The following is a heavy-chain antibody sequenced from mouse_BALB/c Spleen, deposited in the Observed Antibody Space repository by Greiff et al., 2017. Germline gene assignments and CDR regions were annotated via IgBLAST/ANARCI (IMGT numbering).Heavy chain of an antibody. D-gene: IGHD1-1*01. CDR1: GFTFSSYA. J-gene: IGHJ4*01. Sequence: EVKVEESGGGLVKPGGSLKLSCAASGFTFSSYAMSWVRQTPEKRLEWVASISSGGSTYYPDSVKGRFTISRDNARNILYLQMSSLRSEDTAMYYCARQVITTVVATDYAMDYWGQGTSVTVSS. V-gene: IGHV5-6-5*01. CDR3: ARQVITTVVATDYAMDY. CDR2: ISSGGST.